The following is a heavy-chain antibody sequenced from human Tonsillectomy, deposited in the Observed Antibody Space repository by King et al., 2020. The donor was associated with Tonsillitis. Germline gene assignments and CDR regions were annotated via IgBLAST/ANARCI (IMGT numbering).Heavy chain of an antibody. CDR3: ARDPLSSGSYWWYYYYYGMDV. Sequence: QLQESGPGLVKPSETLSLTCTVSGGSISSSSYYWDWIRQPPGKGLEWIGSIYYSGSTYYNPSLKSRVTISVDTSKNQFSLKLSSVTAADTAVYYCARDPLSSGSYWWYYYYYGMDVWGQGTTVTVSS. CDR1: GGSISSSSYY. V-gene: IGHV4-39*07. D-gene: IGHD3-10*01. CDR2: IYYSGST. J-gene: IGHJ6*02.